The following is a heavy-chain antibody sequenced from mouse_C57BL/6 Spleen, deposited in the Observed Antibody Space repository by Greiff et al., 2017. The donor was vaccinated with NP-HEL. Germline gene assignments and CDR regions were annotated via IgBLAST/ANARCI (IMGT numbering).Heavy chain of an antibody. CDR3: ARDATVVEYYFDY. J-gene: IGHJ2*01. CDR2: ISDGGSYT. D-gene: IGHD1-1*01. V-gene: IGHV5-4*01. CDR1: GFTFSSYA. Sequence: EVHLVESGGGLVKPGGSLKLSCAASGFTFSSYAMSWVRQTPEKRLEWVATISDGGSYTYYPDNVKGRFTISRDNAKNNLYLQMSHLKSEDTAMYYCARDATVVEYYFDYWGQGTTLTVSS.